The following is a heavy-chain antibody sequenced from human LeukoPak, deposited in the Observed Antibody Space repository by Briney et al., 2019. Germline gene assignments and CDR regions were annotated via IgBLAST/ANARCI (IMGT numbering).Heavy chain of an antibody. CDR1: GFTFNTYS. J-gene: IGHJ4*02. CDR2: IGSSGGYM. D-gene: IGHD1-26*01. V-gene: IGHV3-21*01. Sequence: GSLRLSCEASGFTFNTYSMNWARQAPGRGLEWVSSIGSSGGYMFYADSVKGRFTISKDNAKNSLYLQMNSLRAEDTAVYYCARVGATLSYYFDYWGQGTLVTVSS. CDR3: ARVGATLSYYFDY.